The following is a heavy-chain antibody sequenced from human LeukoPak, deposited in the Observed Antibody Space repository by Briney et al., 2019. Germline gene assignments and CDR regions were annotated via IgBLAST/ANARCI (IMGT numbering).Heavy chain of an antibody. D-gene: IGHD4-23*01. CDR1: GGSISSYY. Sequence: KSSETLSLTCTVSGGSISSYYWSWIRQPPGKGLEWIGYIYYSGSTNYNPSLKSRVTISVDTSKNQFSLKLSSVTAADTAVYYCARIYGGKPDAFDIWGQGTMVTVSS. CDR2: IYYSGST. J-gene: IGHJ3*02. V-gene: IGHV4-59*01. CDR3: ARIYGGKPDAFDI.